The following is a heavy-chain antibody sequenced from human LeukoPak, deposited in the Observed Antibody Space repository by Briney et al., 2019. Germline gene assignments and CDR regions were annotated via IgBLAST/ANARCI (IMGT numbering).Heavy chain of an antibody. D-gene: IGHD1-1*01. Sequence: GGSLRLSCAASAFTFSSYTMNWVRQAPGKGLEWVSSISSSSSYIYYADSVKGRFTISRDNAKNSLYLQMNSLRAEDTAVYYCARDRGTWNDDGFDYWGQGTLVTVSS. J-gene: IGHJ4*02. V-gene: IGHV3-21*04. CDR1: AFTFSSYT. CDR2: ISSSSSYI. CDR3: ARDRGTWNDDGFDY.